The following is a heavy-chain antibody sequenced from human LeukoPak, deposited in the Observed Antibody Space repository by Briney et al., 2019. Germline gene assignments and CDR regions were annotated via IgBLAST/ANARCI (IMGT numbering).Heavy chain of an antibody. V-gene: IGHV3-7*01. CDR2: IKQDGSEK. CDR3: ARDKLSSYFDY. D-gene: IGHD2/OR15-2a*01. CDR1: GGSISSSSYY. Sequence: ETLSLTCTVSGGSISSSSYYWGWICQPPGQGREWVANIKQDGSEKYYVDSVKGRFTISRDNAKNSLYLQMNSLRAEDTAVYYCARDKLSSYFDYWGQGTLVTVSS. J-gene: IGHJ4*02.